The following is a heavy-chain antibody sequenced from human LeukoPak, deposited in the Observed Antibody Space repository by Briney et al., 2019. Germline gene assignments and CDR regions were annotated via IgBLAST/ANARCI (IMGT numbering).Heavy chain of an antibody. J-gene: IGHJ3*02. Sequence: PGGSLRLSCAASGFTFSSYRMSWVRQAPGKGLEWVGFIRSKAYGGTTEYAASVKGRFTISRDDSKSIAYLQMNSLKTEDTAVYYCTRDRLAGTGNDAFDIWGQGTMVTVSS. CDR2: IRSKAYGGTT. CDR3: TRDRLAGTGNDAFDI. D-gene: IGHD6-19*01. V-gene: IGHV3-49*04. CDR1: GFTFSSYR.